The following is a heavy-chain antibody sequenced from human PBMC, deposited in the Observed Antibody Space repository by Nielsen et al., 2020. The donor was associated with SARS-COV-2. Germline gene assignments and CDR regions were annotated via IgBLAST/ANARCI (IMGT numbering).Heavy chain of an antibody. CDR3: ASLYSSGWPRRNYYYYYMDV. V-gene: IGHV4-34*01. D-gene: IGHD6-19*01. J-gene: IGHJ6*03. CDR1: GGSFSGYY. CDR2: INHSGST. Sequence: SETLSLTCAVYGGSFSGYYWSWIRQPPGKGLEWIGEINHSGSTNYNPSLKSRVTISVDTSKNQFSLKLSSVTAADTAVYYCASLYSSGWPRRNYYYYYMDVWGKGTTVTVSS.